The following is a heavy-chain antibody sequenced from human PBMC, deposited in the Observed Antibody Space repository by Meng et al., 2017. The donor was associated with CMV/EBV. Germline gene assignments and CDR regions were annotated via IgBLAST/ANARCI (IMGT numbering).Heavy chain of an antibody. V-gene: IGHV1-2*02. CDR1: GYTFTGYY. CDR3: ARDHGGVVPAYWFDP. Sequence: ASVKVSSKASGYTFTGYYMHWVRQAPGQGLEWMGWINPNSGGTNYAQKFQGRVTMTRDTSISTAYMELSRLRSDDTAVYYCARDHGGVVPAYWFDPWGQGTLVTVSS. CDR2: INPNSGGT. D-gene: IGHD2-2*01. J-gene: IGHJ5*02.